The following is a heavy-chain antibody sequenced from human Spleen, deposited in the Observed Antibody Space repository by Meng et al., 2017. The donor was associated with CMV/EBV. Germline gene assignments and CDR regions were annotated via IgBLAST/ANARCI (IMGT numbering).Heavy chain of an antibody. Sequence: GESLKISCAASGFTFSSYSMNWVRQAPGKGLEWVSSISSSSNYIYYADSVKGRFTISRDNAKNSLYLQMNSLRAEDTAVYYCARDSPSYYDSSGYSDYWGQGTLVTVSS. J-gene: IGHJ4*02. CDR1: GFTFSSYS. CDR2: ISSSSNYI. CDR3: ARDSPSYYDSSGYSDY. D-gene: IGHD3-22*01. V-gene: IGHV3-21*01.